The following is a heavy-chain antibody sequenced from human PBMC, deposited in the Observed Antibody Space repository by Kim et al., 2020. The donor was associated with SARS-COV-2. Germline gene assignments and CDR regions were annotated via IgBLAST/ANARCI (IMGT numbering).Heavy chain of an antibody. CDR2: REK. CDR3: AREAGNSGY. D-gene: IGHD6-13*01. Sequence: REKYYVDSVKGRFTISRDNAKNSLYLQMNSLRAEDTAVYYCAREAGNSGYWGQGTLVTVSS. V-gene: IGHV3-7*01. J-gene: IGHJ4*02.